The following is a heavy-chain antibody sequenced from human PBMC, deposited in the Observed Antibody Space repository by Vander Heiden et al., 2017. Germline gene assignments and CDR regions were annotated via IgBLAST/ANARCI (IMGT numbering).Heavy chain of an antibody. J-gene: IGHJ5*02. CDR3: QAVTTGFFWFDP. D-gene: IGHD4-4*01. V-gene: IGHV4-39*01. CDR1: GGSISSSSYY. CDR2: IYYSGST. Sequence: QLQLQESGPGLVKPSETLSLTCTVSGGSISSSSYYWGWIRQPPGKGLEWIGSIYYSGSTYYNQSLKSRVTISVDTSKNQFSLKLSSVTAADTAVYYCQAVTTGFFWFDPWGQGTLVTVSS.